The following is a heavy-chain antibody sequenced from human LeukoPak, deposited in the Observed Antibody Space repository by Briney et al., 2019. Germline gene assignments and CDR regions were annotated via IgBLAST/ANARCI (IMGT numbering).Heavy chain of an antibody. V-gene: IGHV3-74*01. CDR3: AVGDNPGALDY. Sequence: GGSLRLSCAASGFTFSNYWMHWVRHAPGKGLVWVARISNDASSTTYADSVKGRFTISRDNTKNTLYRQMNSLRAEDTAVYYCAVGDNPGALDYWGQGTLVTVSS. CDR1: GFTFSNYW. CDR2: ISNDASST. J-gene: IGHJ4*02. D-gene: IGHD1-14*01.